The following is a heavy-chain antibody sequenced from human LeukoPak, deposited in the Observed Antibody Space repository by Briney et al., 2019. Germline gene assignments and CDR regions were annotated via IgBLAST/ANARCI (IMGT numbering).Heavy chain of an antibody. CDR3: ARGGNEGGASWFDP. CDR1: GYTFTSYG. CDR2: IIPIFGTA. Sequence: SVKVSCKASGYTFTSYGISWVRQAPGQGLEWMGRIIPIFGTANYAQKFQGRVTITTDESTSTAYMELSSLRSEDTAVYYCARGGNEGGASWFDPWGQGTLVTVSS. D-gene: IGHD4-23*01. J-gene: IGHJ5*02. V-gene: IGHV1-69*05.